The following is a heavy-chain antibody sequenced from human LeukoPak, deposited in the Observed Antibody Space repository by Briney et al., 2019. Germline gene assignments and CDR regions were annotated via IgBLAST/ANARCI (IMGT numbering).Heavy chain of an antibody. Sequence: SETLSLTCTVSGGSISSGSYYWSWIRQPAGKGLEWIGRIYTSGSTNYNPSLKSRVTISVDTSKNQFSLKLSSVTAADTAVYYCARDHLYYDSSGYYKEGFDYWGQGTLVTVSS. CDR2: IYTSGST. V-gene: IGHV4-61*02. J-gene: IGHJ4*02. D-gene: IGHD3-22*01. CDR1: GGSISSGSYY. CDR3: ARDHLYYDSSGYYKEGFDY.